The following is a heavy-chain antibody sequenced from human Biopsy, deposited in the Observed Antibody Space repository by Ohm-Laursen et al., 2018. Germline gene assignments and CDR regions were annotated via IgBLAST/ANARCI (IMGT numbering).Heavy chain of an antibody. J-gene: IGHJ4*02. CDR2: FAPENGKT. Sequence: EASVKVSCKVSGYTLTELSMHWVRQAPGKGLEWMGGFAPENGKTVYPQNFQARVSMTEDTSTDTAYMELRSLRSEDTAVYYCAADINVWNVNYWGQGTQVTVSS. V-gene: IGHV1-24*01. D-gene: IGHD1-1*01. CDR1: GYTLTELS. CDR3: AADINVWNVNY.